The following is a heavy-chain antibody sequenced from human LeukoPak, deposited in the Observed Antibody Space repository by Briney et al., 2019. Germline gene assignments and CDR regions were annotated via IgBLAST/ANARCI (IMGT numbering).Heavy chain of an antibody. CDR2: IYPGDSDT. Sequence: GESLKISCKGSGYNFRTSWIGWVRQMPGKGLEWMGIIYPGDSDTRYSPSFQGQVTISVDRSVNTAYLQWSSLKASDTVMYFCVRHLSGYGFDYRVLDSWGQGTLVTVSS. D-gene: IGHD5-18*01. J-gene: IGHJ4*02. CDR3: VRHLSGYGFDYRVLDS. CDR1: GYNFRTSW. V-gene: IGHV5-51*01.